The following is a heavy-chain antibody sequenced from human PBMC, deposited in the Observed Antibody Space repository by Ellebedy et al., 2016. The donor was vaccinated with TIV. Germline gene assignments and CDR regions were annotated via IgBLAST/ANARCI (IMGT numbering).Heavy chain of an antibody. CDR1: GFIVSNYG. V-gene: IGHV3-33*08. J-gene: IGHJ6*02. D-gene: IGHD4-17*01. Sequence: PGGSLRLSCVASGFIVSNYGIHWVRQAPGRGLEWVAVVWFDGTTKYYGESVKGRFTLSRDNSKTTLFLQMDSLRAENTALYHCAREARDGDYGRGLDVWGQGTTVTVSS. CDR2: VWFDGTTK. CDR3: AREARDGDYGRGLDV.